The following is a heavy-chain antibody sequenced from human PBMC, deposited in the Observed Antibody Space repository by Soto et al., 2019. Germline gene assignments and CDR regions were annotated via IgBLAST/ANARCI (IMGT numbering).Heavy chain of an antibody. D-gene: IGHD3-3*01. Sequence: QVQLQQWGAGLLKPSQTLSLTCGVRGGAVSGSDWSWVRQTPGQGLEWIGEVIHTGSTNYNPSLKSRVNISVDTSKNQVSLNLTSVTAADTGVYYCARPVLRFYPYHYYGMDVWGQGTAVTVTS. CDR2: VIHTGST. CDR3: ARPVLRFYPYHYYGMDV. J-gene: IGHJ6*02. CDR1: GGAVSGSD. V-gene: IGHV4-34*12.